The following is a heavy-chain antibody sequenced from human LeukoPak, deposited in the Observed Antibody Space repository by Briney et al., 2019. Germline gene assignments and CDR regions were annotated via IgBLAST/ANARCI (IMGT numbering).Heavy chain of an antibody. J-gene: IGHJ4*02. V-gene: IGHV4-34*01. CDR1: GGSFSGYY. CDR2: INHSGST. D-gene: IGHD3-16*01. CDR3: ARDRYDYVWGSLTVDY. Sequence: SETLSLTCAVYGGSFSGYYWSWIRQPPGKGLEWIGEINHSGSTNYNPSLKSRVTISVDTSKNQFSLKLSSVTAADTAVYYCARDRYDYVWGSLTVDYWGQGTLVTVSS.